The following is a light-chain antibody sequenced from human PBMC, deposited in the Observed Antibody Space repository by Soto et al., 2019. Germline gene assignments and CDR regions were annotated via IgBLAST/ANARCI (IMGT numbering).Light chain of an antibody. CDR1: GAVSKSY. Sequence: EFVLTQSPGTLSLSPGERAALCCRASGAVSKSYLAWFQQKPGQAPRLLISGTSNRATGIADRFRGSGSETEFILTISRLEPEDFAMYYCQQYGRSPGTFGQGTKVEIK. V-gene: IGKV3-20*01. CDR2: GTS. J-gene: IGKJ1*01. CDR3: QQYGRSPGT.